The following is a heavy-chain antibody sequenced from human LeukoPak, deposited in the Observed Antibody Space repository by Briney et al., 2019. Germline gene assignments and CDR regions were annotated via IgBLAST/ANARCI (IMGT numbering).Heavy chain of an antibody. D-gene: IGHD1-14*01. V-gene: IGHV3-23*01. CDR1: GFSLHSYA. CDR2: IRAGDFKT. CDR3: AKGKVNHDGAFDV. J-gene: IGHJ3*01. Sequence: PGGSLRLSCAASGFSLHSYALSWVRQAPGKGLEWVSGIRAGDFKTYYADSVNGRFAISRDGSKKQLFLQMNSLRVEDTAVYYCAKGKVNHDGAFDVWGQGTRVTVSS.